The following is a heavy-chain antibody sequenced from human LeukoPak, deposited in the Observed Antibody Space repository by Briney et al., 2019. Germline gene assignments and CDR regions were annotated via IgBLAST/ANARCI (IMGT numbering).Heavy chain of an antibody. D-gene: IGHD3-22*01. CDR3: AKGSRDRDYYDSGGYYHDY. CDR2: ISGSGGST. J-gene: IGHJ4*02. Sequence: GGSLRLSRAASGFTFSSYAMSWVRQAPGKGLEWVSAISGSGGSTYYADSVKGRFTISRDNSKKTLYLQMNSLRAEDPAVYFCAKGSRDRDYYDSGGYYHDYWGQGTLVTVSS. CDR1: GFTFSSYA. V-gene: IGHV3-23*01.